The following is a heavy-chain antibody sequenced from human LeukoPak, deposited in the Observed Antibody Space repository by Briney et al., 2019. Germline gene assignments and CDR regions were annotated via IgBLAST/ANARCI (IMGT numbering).Heavy chain of an antibody. CDR3: AKVAEVGATGYYYYMDV. J-gene: IGHJ6*03. D-gene: IGHD1-26*01. CDR2: IKQDGSEK. CDR1: EFTFSSYW. V-gene: IGHV3-7*01. Sequence: AGGSLRLSCAASEFTFSSYWMSWVRQAPGKGLEWVANIKQDGSEKYYVDSVKGRFTISGDNAKNSLYLQMNSLRAEDTAVYYCAKVAEVGATGYYYYMDVWGKGTTVTISS.